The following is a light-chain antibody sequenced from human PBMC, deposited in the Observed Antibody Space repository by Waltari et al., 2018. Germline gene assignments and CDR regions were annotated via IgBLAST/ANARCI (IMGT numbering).Light chain of an antibody. CDR2: AAS. Sequence: AIRMTQSPSSLSASTGARCTITCRASQGIRSYLAWYQQKPGKAPKLLIYAASTLQSGVPSRFSGSGSGTDFTLTISCLQSEDFATYYCQQYYSYPQTFGQGTKVEIK. CDR1: QGIRSY. CDR3: QQYYSYPQT. J-gene: IGKJ1*01. V-gene: IGKV1-8*01.